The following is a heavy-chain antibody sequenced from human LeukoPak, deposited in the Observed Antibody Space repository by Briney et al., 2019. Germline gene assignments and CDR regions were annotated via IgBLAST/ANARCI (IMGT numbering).Heavy chain of an antibody. CDR2: ISYDGSNK. V-gene: IGHV3-30*04. CDR3: ARDRSRDSSGYLPAY. CDR1: GFTFSSYA. Sequence: PGGSLRLSCAASGFTFSSYAMHGVRQAPGKGLEWVAVISYDGSNKYYADSVKGRFTISRDNSKNTLYLQMNSLRAEDTAVYYCARDRSRDSSGYLPAYWGQGTLVTVSS. D-gene: IGHD3-22*01. J-gene: IGHJ4*02.